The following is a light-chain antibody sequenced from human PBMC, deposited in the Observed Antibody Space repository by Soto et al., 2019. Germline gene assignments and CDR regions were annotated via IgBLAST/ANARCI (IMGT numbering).Light chain of an antibody. Sequence: QSALTQPRSVSGSPGQSVTISCTGTSSDVGAYNYVSWYQQHPGQAPKLLISDVSERPSGVPDRFSGSKSGNTASLTISGLQAEDEADYYCCSYTGNYVFGSGTKVTVL. CDR2: DVS. J-gene: IGLJ1*01. CDR3: CSYTGNYV. V-gene: IGLV2-11*01. CDR1: SSDVGAYNY.